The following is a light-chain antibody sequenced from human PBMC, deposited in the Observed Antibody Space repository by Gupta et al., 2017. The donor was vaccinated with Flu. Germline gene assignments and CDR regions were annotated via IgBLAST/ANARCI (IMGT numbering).Light chain of an antibody. Sequence: KTAKITCGGYTRGTKAVNCDQRKPDQAPVLLVYDVIDRPKGTPGLFSGSNSGNTATIAIARVDAGEEVDYFCQNWQTRSDTSWVFGGGTKLTVL. J-gene: IGLJ3*02. V-gene: IGLV3-21*03. CDR1: TRGTKA. CDR3: QNWQTRSDTSWV. CDR2: DVI.